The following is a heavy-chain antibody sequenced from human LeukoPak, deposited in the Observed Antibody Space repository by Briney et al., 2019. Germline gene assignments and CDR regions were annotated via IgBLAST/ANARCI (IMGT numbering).Heavy chain of an antibody. V-gene: IGHV3-23*01. J-gene: IGHJ4*02. CDR2: VSGSGIST. D-gene: IGHD3-9*01. CDR1: GFTFNDYG. Sequence: GGSLRLSCAASGFTFNDYGMSWVRQAPGKGLEWVSTVSGSGISTYYADSVKGRFTISRDNPRNTLYLQMNSLRAEDTALYYCVKGDNNILTGYYNSFDYWGQGTLVTVSS. CDR3: VKGDNNILTGYYNSFDY.